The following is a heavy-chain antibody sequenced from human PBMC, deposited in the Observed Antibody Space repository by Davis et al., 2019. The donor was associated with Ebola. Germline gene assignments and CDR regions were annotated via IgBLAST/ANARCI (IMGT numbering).Heavy chain of an antibody. Sequence: PGGSLRLFCAASGFTFSSYTMSWVRQAPGKGLEWVSAVTGSGGSTHYADSVKGRFTISRDNSKNTLYLQMNSLRAEDTAIYYCAKSISYTSSFAYWGQGTLVTVSS. CDR1: GFTFSSYT. J-gene: IGHJ4*02. D-gene: IGHD6-13*01. CDR2: VTGSGGST. CDR3: AKSISYTSSFAY. V-gene: IGHV3-23*01.